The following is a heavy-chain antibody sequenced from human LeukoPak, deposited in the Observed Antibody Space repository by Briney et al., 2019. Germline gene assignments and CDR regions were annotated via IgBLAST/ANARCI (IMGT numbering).Heavy chain of an antibody. CDR2: ISGSGGST. CDR1: GFTFSSYA. Sequence: GGSLRLSCAASGFTFSSYAMSWVRQAPGKGLEWVSAISGSGGSTYYADSVKGRFTISRDSSKNTLYLKMNSLRPEDTAIYYCAKENYCSSSSCPNYFDYWGQGTLVTVSS. D-gene: IGHD2-2*01. J-gene: IGHJ4*02. CDR3: AKENYCSSSSCPNYFDY. V-gene: IGHV3-23*01.